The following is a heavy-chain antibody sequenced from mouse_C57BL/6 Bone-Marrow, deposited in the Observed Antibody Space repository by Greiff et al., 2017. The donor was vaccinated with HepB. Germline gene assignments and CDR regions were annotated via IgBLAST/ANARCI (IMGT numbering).Heavy chain of an antibody. Sequence: VQLKESGAELVRPGASVKLSCTASGFNIKDDYMHWVKQRPEQGLEWIGWIDPENGDTDYASKFQGKATITADTSSNTAYLQLSSLTSEDTAVYYCTTKDYGREGTMDYWGQGTSVTVSS. D-gene: IGHD1-1*01. CDR1: GFNIKDDY. V-gene: IGHV14-4*01. CDR2: IDPENGDT. CDR3: TTKDYGREGTMDY. J-gene: IGHJ4*01.